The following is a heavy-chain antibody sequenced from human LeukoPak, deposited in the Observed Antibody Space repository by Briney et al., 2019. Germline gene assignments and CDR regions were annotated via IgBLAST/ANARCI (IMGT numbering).Heavy chain of an antibody. V-gene: IGHV3-23*01. Sequence: GGSLRLSCAASGFTFTSIAMTWVRQAPGKGLEWVSTIRGTGDSTHYADSVKGGFIIPRDKSKNMLYLQMNGLSAGDTAIYYCARGQELDDGVFDSWGQGTLVTVSS. J-gene: IGHJ4*02. CDR2: IRGTGDST. CDR3: ARGQELDDGVFDS. D-gene: IGHD1-1*01. CDR1: GFTFTSIA.